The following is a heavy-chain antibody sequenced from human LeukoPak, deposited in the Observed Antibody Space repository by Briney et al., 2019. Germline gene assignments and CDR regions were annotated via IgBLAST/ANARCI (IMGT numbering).Heavy chain of an antibody. D-gene: IGHD5-12*01. CDR1: GGSISTYY. CDR3: ARGGGYASPIGY. Sequence: SETLSLTCTLSGGSISTYYWSWIRQPPGKGLEWIGYIYHSGSTNCNPSLKSRVTISVDTSKNQFSLKLSSVTAADTAVYYCARGGGYASPIGYWGQGALVTVSS. CDR2: IYHSGST. J-gene: IGHJ4*02. V-gene: IGHV4-59*01.